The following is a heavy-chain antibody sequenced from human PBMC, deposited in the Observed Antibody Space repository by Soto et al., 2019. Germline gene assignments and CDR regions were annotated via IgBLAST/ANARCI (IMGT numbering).Heavy chain of an antibody. J-gene: IGHJ6*02. Sequence: QVQLVEAGGGVVQPGRSLRLSCAGSGFTLSDFAMHWVRQAPGKGLEWVALISNDGGYQHYGDSVRGRFTISRDNSKHMLYVQMTSLRVEDTAVYYCARAMPGMDVWGQGTTVTVSS. CDR3: ARAMPGMDV. CDR2: ISNDGGYQ. D-gene: IGHD2-2*01. V-gene: IGHV3-30-3*01. CDR1: GFTLSDFA.